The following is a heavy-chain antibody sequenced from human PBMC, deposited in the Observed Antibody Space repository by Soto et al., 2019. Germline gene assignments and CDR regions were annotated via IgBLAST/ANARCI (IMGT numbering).Heavy chain of an antibody. CDR1: GFTFSNYA. J-gene: IGHJ4*02. CDR3: AREGTRVLYYFDX. V-gene: IGHV3-23*01. D-gene: IGHD2-2*01. Sequence: GGSLRPSCAASGFTFSNYAISWVRQAPGKGLEWVSITSGSGDSPNYTNSVKGRFTISIDNSRNTLYLQMSSLRAGGSAKYYCAREGTRVLYYFDXWGPGTLVTVS. CDR2: TSGSGDSP.